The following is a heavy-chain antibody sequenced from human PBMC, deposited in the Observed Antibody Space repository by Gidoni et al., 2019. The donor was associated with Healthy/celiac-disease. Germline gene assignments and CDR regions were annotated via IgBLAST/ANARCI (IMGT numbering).Heavy chain of an antibody. Sequence: HVHLQESGPGLVQPSQTLSLTCTVSDASISRGDYYWSWIPQPPGKGLEWIGYIYYSGSTYYNPSLKSRVTITVDTTKNQFSLKLSSVTAADTAVYYCARAAVLMVYADNWFDPWGQGTLVTVSS. V-gene: IGHV4-30-4*01. D-gene: IGHD2-8*01. CDR1: DASISRGDYY. CDR2: IYYSGST. CDR3: ARAAVLMVYADNWFDP. J-gene: IGHJ5*02.